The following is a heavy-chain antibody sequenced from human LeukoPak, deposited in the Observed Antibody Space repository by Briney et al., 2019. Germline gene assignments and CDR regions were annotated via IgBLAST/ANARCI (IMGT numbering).Heavy chain of an antibody. Sequence: NPGGSLRLSCAASGFTFSSYVMHWVRQAPGKGLEWVSSINSRSNDIYYADSVKGRFTISRDNAKNSLYLQMNSLRAEDTAVYSCAREGRAYRYSSSWYPTPSWFDPWGQGTLVTVSS. CDR1: GFTFSSYV. J-gene: IGHJ5*02. CDR2: INSRSNDI. D-gene: IGHD6-13*01. V-gene: IGHV3-21*06. CDR3: AREGRAYRYSSSWYPTPSWFDP.